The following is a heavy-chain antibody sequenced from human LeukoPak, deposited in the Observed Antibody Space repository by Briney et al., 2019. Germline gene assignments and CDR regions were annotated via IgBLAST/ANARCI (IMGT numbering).Heavy chain of an antibody. CDR3: AKARLSTGWAYNDY. CDR2: IVGSGGAT. V-gene: IGHV3-23*01. CDR1: GFTFTNYA. J-gene: IGHJ4*02. Sequence: PGGSLRLSCAASGFTFTNYAMSWVRQAPGKGLEWASAIVGSGGATFYADSVKGRFTISRDNSKNTVFLKMNSLRAEDTAVYYCAKARLSTGWAYNDYWGPGTLVTVSS. D-gene: IGHD6-19*01.